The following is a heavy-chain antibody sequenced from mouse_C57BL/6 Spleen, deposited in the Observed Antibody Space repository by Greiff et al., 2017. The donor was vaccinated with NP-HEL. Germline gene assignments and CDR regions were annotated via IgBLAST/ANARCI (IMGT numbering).Heavy chain of an antibody. CDR2: IYPGSGSP. CDR3: ARATTVVAPYFDY. D-gene: IGHD1-1*01. Sequence: VQLQQPGAELVKPGASVKMSCKASGYTFTSYWITWVKQRPGQGLEWIGDIYPGSGSPNYNEKFKSKATLTVDTSSSTAYMQLSSLTSEDSAVYYCARATTVVAPYFDYWGQGTTLTVSS. V-gene: IGHV1-55*01. J-gene: IGHJ2*01. CDR1: GYTFTSYW.